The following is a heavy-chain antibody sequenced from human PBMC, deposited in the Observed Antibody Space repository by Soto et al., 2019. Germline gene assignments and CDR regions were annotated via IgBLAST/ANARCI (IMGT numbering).Heavy chain of an antibody. CDR2: IIPIFGTA. Sequence: QVHLVQSGAEVKTPGYSVKGSCKASGGTFSSYAISWVRQAPGQGLEWMGGIIPIFGTANYAQKFQGRVTITADESTSTAYMELSSLRSEDTAVYYCARPTSYSNYVGGDAFDIWGQGTMVTVSS. V-gene: IGHV1-69*01. CDR1: GGTFSSYA. D-gene: IGHD4-4*01. J-gene: IGHJ3*02. CDR3: ARPTSYSNYVGGDAFDI.